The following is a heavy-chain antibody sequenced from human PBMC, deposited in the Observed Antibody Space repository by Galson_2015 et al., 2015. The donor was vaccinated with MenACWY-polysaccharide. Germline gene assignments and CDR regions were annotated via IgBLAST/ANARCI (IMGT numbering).Heavy chain of an antibody. Sequence: PALVKPTQPLTLPCTFPGFSLITTGVGVNWIRQPPGKALEWLAVIYWDGDNRYSPSLRSRLTVTKDTSKNQVVLTMTNMDLVDTATYYCSHVMITFGGVIGDDAFDVWGPGTMVTVSS. CDR2: IYWDGDN. J-gene: IGHJ3*01. CDR3: SHVMITFGGVIGDDAFDV. CDR1: GFSLITTGVG. D-gene: IGHD3-16*01. V-gene: IGHV2-5*02.